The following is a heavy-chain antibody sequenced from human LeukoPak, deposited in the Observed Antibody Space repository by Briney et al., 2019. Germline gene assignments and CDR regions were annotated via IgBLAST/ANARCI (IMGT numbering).Heavy chain of an antibody. CDR2: IYTSGTT. J-gene: IGHJ3*02. CDR3: ARLDSSGYYSNAFDI. V-gene: IGHV4-4*07. Sequence: SETLSLTCTVSGGSISSYYWSWIRQPAGKGLEWIGRIYTSGTTNYNPSLKSRVTISVDTSKNQFSLKLSSVTAADTAVYYCARLDSSGYYSNAFDIWGQGTMVTVSS. CDR1: GGSISSYY. D-gene: IGHD3-22*01.